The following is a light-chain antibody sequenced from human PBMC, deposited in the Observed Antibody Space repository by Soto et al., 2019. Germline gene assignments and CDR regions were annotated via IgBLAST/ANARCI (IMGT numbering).Light chain of an antibody. CDR1: QSLLHSNGYNF. CDR3: MQALQTPRT. J-gene: IGKJ1*01. Sequence: EIVMTQSPLSLPVTPGEPASISCKSSQSLLHSNGYNFLDWYLQKPGQSPRLLIYLGSNRAYGVTDRFSGSGSGTDFTLKISRVEAEDVGVYYCMQALQTPRTFGQGTKVELK. CDR2: LGS. V-gene: IGKV2-28*01.